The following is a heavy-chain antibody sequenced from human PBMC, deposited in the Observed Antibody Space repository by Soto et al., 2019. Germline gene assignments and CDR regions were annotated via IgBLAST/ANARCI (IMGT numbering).Heavy chain of an antibody. CDR1: GFTFSSYA. D-gene: IGHD3-3*01. Sequence: GGSLRLSCAASGFTFSSYAMSWVRQAPGKGLEWVSAISGSGGSTYYADSVKGRFTISRDNSKNTLYLQMNSLRAEDTAVYYCAKDKLDYDFWSGYPFDWFDPWGQGTLVTVSS. CDR3: AKDKLDYDFWSGYPFDWFDP. J-gene: IGHJ5*02. V-gene: IGHV3-23*01. CDR2: ISGSGGST.